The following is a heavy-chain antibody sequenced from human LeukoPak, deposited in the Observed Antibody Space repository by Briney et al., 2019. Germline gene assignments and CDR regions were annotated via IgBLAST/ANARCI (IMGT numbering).Heavy chain of an antibody. CDR2: INHSGST. J-gene: IGHJ4*02. CDR1: GGSVSSGSCF. V-gene: IGHV4-39*07. D-gene: IGHD3-16*01. CDR3: ARGLYGDY. Sequence: SETLSLTCTVSGGSVSSGSCFWNWIRQPPGKGLEWIGEINHSGSTNYNPSLKSRVTISVDTSKNQFSLKLSSVTAADTAVYYCARGLYGDYWGQGTLVTVSS.